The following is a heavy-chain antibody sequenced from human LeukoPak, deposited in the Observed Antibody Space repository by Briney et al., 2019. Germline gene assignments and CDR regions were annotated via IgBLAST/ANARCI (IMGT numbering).Heavy chain of an antibody. D-gene: IGHD2-2*01. J-gene: IGHJ6*02. V-gene: IGHV3-74*01. CDR1: GFTFSSYW. Sequence: GGSLRLSCAASGFTFSSYWMHWVRQAPGKGLVWVSRINSDGSSTSYADSVKGRFTISRDNAKNTLYLQMNSLRAEDTAVYYCAKGDIVVVPAAGVYSYGMDVWGQGTTVTVSS. CDR2: INSDGSST. CDR3: AKGDIVVVPAAGVYSYGMDV.